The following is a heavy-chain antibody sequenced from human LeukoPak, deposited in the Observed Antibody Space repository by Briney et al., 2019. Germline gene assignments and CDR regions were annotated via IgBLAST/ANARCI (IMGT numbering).Heavy chain of an antibody. J-gene: IGHJ4*02. D-gene: IGHD3-16*01. V-gene: IGHV3-53*01. CDR2: MYTGGTT. CDR1: GFTVSGTH. CDR3: AKDEATSGGGLAS. Sequence: PGGSLRLSCAASGFTVSGTHMSWVRLAPGKGLEWVSAMYTGGTTYYADSVTGRFTVSRDTSRNTLFLHMNSLRVEDTAVYYCAKDEATSGGGLASWGQGTLVTVSS.